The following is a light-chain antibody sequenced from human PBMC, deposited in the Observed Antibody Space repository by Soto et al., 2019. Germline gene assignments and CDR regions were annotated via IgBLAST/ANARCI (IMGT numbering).Light chain of an antibody. J-gene: IGLJ1*01. CDR1: SSDVGGYNY. CDR3: SSYTSSSTLLYV. Sequence: QSALAQPASVSGSHGQSITISCTGTSSDVGGYNYVSWYQQHPGKAPKLMIYDVSNRPSGVSNRFSGSMSGNTASLTISGLQAEDEADYYCSSYTSSSTLLYVFGTGTKLTVL. CDR2: DVS. V-gene: IGLV2-14*01.